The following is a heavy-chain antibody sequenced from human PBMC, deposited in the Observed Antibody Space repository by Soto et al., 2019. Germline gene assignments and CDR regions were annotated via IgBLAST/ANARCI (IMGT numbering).Heavy chain of an antibody. V-gene: IGHV4-59*01. CDR3: ARGQLWDFDY. J-gene: IGHJ4*02. D-gene: IGHD5-18*01. CDR1: GGPISSYY. CDR2: IYYSGST. Sequence: PSETLSLTCTVSGGPISSYYWSWIRQPPGKGLEWIGYIYYSGSTNYNPSLKSRVTISVDTSKNQFSLKLSSVTAADTAVYYCARGQLWDFDYWGQGTLVTVSS.